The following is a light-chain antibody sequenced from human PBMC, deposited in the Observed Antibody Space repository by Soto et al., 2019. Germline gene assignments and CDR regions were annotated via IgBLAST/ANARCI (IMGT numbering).Light chain of an antibody. J-gene: IGKJ4*01. Sequence: DIVMIQSPDSLAVSLGERATINCKSSQSVFYSSDNKNYLAWYQQKPGQPPKLLIYWASTRESGVPDRFSGSGSGTDFTLTISSLQAEDVAVYYCQQYYSAPLTFAGGTKVEIK. CDR1: QSVFYSSDNKNY. CDR2: WAS. V-gene: IGKV4-1*01. CDR3: QQYYSAPLT.